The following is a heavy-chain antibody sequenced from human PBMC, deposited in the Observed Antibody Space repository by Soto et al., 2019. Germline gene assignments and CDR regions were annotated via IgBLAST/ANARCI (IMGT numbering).Heavy chain of an antibody. Sequence: QVQLVQSGAEVKKPGSSVKVSCKASGGTFSSYTISWVRQAPGQGLEWMGRIIPILGIANYAQKFQGRVTITADKSTSTAYMELSSLRSEDTAVYYCARDDVGYYDSSGYLDYWGQGTLVTVSS. V-gene: IGHV1-69*08. D-gene: IGHD3-22*01. CDR3: ARDDVGYYDSSGYLDY. J-gene: IGHJ4*02. CDR1: GGTFSSYT. CDR2: IIPILGIA.